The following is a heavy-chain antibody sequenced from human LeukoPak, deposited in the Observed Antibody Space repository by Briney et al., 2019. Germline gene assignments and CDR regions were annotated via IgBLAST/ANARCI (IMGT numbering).Heavy chain of an antibody. D-gene: IGHD4-17*01. Sequence: GGSLRLSCAASGFTFSRYWMTWVRQAPGKGLEWVANIKEDGSEKNYVDSVKGRFTISRDNAKNSSFLQMNSLRADDTAVYYCARDPRYGDNDYWGQGTLVTVSS. CDR1: GFTFSRYW. J-gene: IGHJ4*02. CDR2: IKEDGSEK. CDR3: ARDPRYGDNDY. V-gene: IGHV3-7*05.